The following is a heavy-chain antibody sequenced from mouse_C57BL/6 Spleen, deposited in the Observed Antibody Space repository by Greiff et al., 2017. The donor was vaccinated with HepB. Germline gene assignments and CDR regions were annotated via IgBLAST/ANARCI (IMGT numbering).Heavy chain of an antibody. CDR1: GYTFTDYY. CDR3: AATTGYYYAMDY. CDR2: IYPGSGNT. D-gene: IGHD1-2*01. Sequence: VKLMESGAELVRPGASVKLSCKASGYTFTDYYINWVKQRPGQGLEWIARIYPGSGNTYYNEKFKGKATLTAEKSSSTAYMQLSSLTSEDSAVYFCAATTGYYYAMDYWGQGTSVTVSS. V-gene: IGHV1-76*01. J-gene: IGHJ4*01.